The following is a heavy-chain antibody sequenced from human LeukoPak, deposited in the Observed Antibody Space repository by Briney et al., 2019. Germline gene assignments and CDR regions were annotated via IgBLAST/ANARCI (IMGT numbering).Heavy chain of an antibody. CDR2: ISYDGSNK. Sequence: PGRSLRLSCAASGFTFSSYAMHWVRQAPGKGLEGVAVISYDGSNKYYADSVKGRFTISRDNSKNTLYLQMNSLRAEDTAVYYCARESLTVVVPAAMDYWGQGTLVTVSS. V-gene: IGHV3-30-3*01. J-gene: IGHJ4*02. D-gene: IGHD2-2*01. CDR1: GFTFSSYA. CDR3: ARESLTVVVPAAMDY.